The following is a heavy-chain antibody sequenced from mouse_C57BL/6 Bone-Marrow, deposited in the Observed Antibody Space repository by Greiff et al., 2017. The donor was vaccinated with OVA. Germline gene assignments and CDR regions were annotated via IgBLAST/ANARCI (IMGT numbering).Heavy chain of an antibody. D-gene: IGHD1-1*01. CDR2: IDPSDSYT. V-gene: IGHV1-69*01. CDR1: GYTFTSYW. CDR3: ASYCYGHGG. J-gene: IGHJ3*01. Sequence: VQLQQPGAELVMPGASVKLSCKASGYTFTSYWMHWVKQRPGQGLEWIGEIDPSDSYTNYNQKFKGKSTLTVDKSSSTAYMQLSSLTSEDSAVYYCASYCYGHGGWGQGTLVTVSA.